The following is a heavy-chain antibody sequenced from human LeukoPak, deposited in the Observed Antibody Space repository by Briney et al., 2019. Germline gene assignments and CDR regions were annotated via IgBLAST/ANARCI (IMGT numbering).Heavy chain of an antibody. CDR3: ASGYSNLLYYYYGMDV. Sequence: GESLRISCKGSGYSFTSYWISWVRQMPGKGLEWMGRIDPSDSYTNYSPSCQGHVTISADKSISTAYLQWSSLKASDTAMYYCASGYSNLLYYYYGMDVWGQGTTVTVSS. J-gene: IGHJ6*02. CDR2: IDPSDSYT. D-gene: IGHD4-11*01. CDR1: GYSFTSYW. V-gene: IGHV5-10-1*01.